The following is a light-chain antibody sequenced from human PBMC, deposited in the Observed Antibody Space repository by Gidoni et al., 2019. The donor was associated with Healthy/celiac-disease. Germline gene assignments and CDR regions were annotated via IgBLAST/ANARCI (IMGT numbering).Light chain of an antibody. J-gene: IGKJ2*01. CDR3: QQYYSTPYT. Sequence: DIVMTQSPDSLAVSLGERATINCKSSQSVLYSSNNKNYLAWYQQKPGQPTKLLIYWASTRESGVPDRFSGSGSGTDFTLTISSLQAEDVAVYYCQQYYSTPYTFXXXTKLEIK. V-gene: IGKV4-1*01. CDR1: QSVLYSSNNKNY. CDR2: WAS.